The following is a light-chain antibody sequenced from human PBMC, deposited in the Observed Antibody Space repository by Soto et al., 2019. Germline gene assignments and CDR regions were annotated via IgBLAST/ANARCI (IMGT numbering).Light chain of an antibody. V-gene: IGKV3-11*01. J-gene: IGKJ2*01. CDR2: DTS. Sequence: EIVLTQSPATLSLSPGERATLSCRASQSVNSYLAWYQQKCGQAPRLLIYDTSNRATGIPDRFSGSGSGTDFTLTISSREPEDFAVYYCQQRSSWPTFGQGTRLEIK. CDR1: QSVNSY. CDR3: QQRSSWPT.